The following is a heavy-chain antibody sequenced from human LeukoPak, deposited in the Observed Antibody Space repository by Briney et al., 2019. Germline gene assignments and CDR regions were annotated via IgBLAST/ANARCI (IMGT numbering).Heavy chain of an antibody. V-gene: IGHV3-23*01. CDR2: ISDNDGVT. Sequence: GGSLRLSCAASGFIFSTYGMSWVRQAPGKGLEWVSGISDNDGVTNYADSVKGRFTISRDNSKNTLYLQMNSVRDEDTAVYYCANGKRSSARPHWHFDLWGRGTLVTVSS. CDR1: GFIFSTYG. D-gene: IGHD3-10*01. CDR3: ANGKRSSARPHWHFDL. J-gene: IGHJ2*01.